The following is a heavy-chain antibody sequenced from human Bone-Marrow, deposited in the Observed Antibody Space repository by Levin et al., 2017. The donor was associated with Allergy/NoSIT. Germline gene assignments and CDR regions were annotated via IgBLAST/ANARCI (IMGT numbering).Heavy chain of an antibody. CDR2: IVAVFGTA. Sequence: ASVKVSCKASGGILNSYAINWVRQAPGQGLEWMGGIVAVFGTANYAQKFQGRVTITADESTDTVYMELNSLRSEDTALYYCARGEGCDYWGQGTLVTVSS. CDR3: ARGEGCDY. J-gene: IGHJ4*02. D-gene: IGHD1-26*01. CDR1: GGILNSYA. V-gene: IGHV1-69*13.